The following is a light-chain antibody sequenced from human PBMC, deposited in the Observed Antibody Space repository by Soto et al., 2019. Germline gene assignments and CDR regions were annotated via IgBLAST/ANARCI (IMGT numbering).Light chain of an antibody. CDR1: QSISIW. J-gene: IGKJ1*01. CDR2: KAS. Sequence: DIQMTQSPSTLSASVGDRVTITCRASQSISIWLACYQQKPGKPPKLLIYKASKLQDGVPLRFSRSGSGTDFTLTIGGLQPDDFATYYCQQYNTFSRTFGQGTKVEVK. V-gene: IGKV1-5*03. CDR3: QQYNTFSRT.